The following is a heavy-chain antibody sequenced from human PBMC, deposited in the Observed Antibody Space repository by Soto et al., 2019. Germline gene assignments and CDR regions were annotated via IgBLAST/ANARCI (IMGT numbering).Heavy chain of an antibody. CDR1: GFTFSSSG. Sequence: QVQLVESGGGVVQPGRSLRLSCAASGFTFSSSGMHWVRQAPGKGLEWVAVTSFDGSSGYYADSVRGRFTISRDNSNNTLYLQMNSLRAEDTAVYYCAKSPPAVARYFAYWGQGTLGTVSS. V-gene: IGHV3-30*18. CDR2: TSFDGSSG. D-gene: IGHD6-19*01. J-gene: IGHJ4*02. CDR3: AKSPPAVARYFAY.